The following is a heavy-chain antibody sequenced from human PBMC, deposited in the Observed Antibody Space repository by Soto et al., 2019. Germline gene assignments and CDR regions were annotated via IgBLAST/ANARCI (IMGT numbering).Heavy chain of an antibody. CDR1: GGPIRSSSHY. CDR2: IDESGTT. J-gene: IGHJ4*02. CDR3: AREGGYVDY. V-gene: IGHV4-39*02. Sequence: SETLSLTCYVSGGPIRSSSHYWGWIRQSPGTGLEWIGSIDESGTTYYNPSLQSRVTVSVDTSKNQFSLKVISVTGADTAIYYCAREGGYVDYWGQGTLVTVSS. D-gene: IGHD3-16*01.